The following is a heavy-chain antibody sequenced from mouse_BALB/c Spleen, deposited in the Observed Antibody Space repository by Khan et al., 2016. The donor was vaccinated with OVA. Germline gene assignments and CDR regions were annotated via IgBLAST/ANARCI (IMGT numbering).Heavy chain of an antibody. J-gene: IGHJ3*01. CDR2: ISTYYGDA. V-gene: IGHV1S137*01. CDR3: GRGGGHYRFAY. CDR1: GYTFTDFA. D-gene: IGHD2-1*01. Sequence: QMQLEESGAELVRPGVSVKISCKGSGYTFTDFAMHWVKQSHAKSLEWIGVISTYYGDANYNQNFKGKATMTVDKSSSTAYMELARLTSEDSAIYYCGRGGGHYRFAYWGQGTLVTVSA.